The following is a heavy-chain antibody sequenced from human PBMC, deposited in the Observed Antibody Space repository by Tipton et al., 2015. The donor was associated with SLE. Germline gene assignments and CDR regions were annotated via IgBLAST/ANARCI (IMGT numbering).Heavy chain of an antibody. CDR2: IYYSGST. Sequence: TLSLTCTVSGGSISSGGYYWSWIRQPPGKGLEWIGYIYYSGSTNYNPSLKSRVTISVDTSKNQFSLKLSSVTAADTAVYYCARFIAAAGILYWGQGTLVTVSS. CDR3: ARFIAAAGILY. J-gene: IGHJ4*02. D-gene: IGHD6-13*01. V-gene: IGHV4-61*08. CDR1: GGSISSGGYY.